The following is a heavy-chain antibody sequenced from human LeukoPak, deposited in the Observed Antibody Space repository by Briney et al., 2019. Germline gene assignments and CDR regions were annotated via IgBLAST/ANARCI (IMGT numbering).Heavy chain of an antibody. CDR3: AKDKRYSSSWYYDY. Sequence: GGSLRLSCAASGSTFSNYPMHWVRQAPGKGLEWVAVISSDGNNKYYADSVKGRFTISRDNSKNTLYLQMNSLRAEDTAVYYCAKDKRYSSSWYYDYWGQGTLVTVSS. D-gene: IGHD6-13*01. V-gene: IGHV3-30-3*01. CDR2: ISSDGNNK. J-gene: IGHJ4*02. CDR1: GSTFSNYP.